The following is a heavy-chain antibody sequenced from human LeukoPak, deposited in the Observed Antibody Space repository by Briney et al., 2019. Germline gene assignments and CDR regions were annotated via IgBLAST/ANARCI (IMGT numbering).Heavy chain of an antibody. CDR1: GYTLTELS. D-gene: IGHD2-21*01. CDR3: ARLGHIVVVKGEHDY. CDR2: FDPEDGET. Sequence: ASVKVSCKVSGYTLTELSMHWVRQAPGKGLEWMGGFDPEDGETIYAQKLQGRVTMTTDTSTSTAYMELRSLRSDDTAVYYCARLGHIVVVKGEHDYWGQGTLVTVSS. J-gene: IGHJ4*02. V-gene: IGHV1-24*01.